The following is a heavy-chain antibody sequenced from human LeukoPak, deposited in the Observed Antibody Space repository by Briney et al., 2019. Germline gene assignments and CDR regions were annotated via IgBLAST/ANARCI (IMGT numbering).Heavy chain of an antibody. Sequence: GGSLRLSCAASGFTFSSYSMNWVRQAPGKGLEWVSVIYSGGSTYYADSVKGRFTISRDNSKNTLYLQMNSLRAEDTAVYYCARIVRLRYFDWLLDYWGQGTLVTVSS. J-gene: IGHJ4*02. D-gene: IGHD3-9*01. CDR3: ARIVRLRYFDWLLDY. CDR1: GFTFSSYS. V-gene: IGHV3-53*01. CDR2: IYSGGST.